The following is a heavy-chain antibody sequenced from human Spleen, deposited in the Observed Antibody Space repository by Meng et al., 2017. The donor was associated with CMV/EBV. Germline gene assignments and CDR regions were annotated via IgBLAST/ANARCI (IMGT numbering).Heavy chain of an antibody. Sequence: SGFTFSTYAMHWVRQAPGKGLEWVSAISGGGSSTFYADSMQGRFTISRDNSKNTLFLQMKSLRAGDTAMYYCAKAPSIEARAGIDFWGPGTLVTVSS. D-gene: IGHD6-6*01. V-gene: IGHV3-23*01. CDR3: AKAPSIEARAGIDF. J-gene: IGHJ1*01. CDR2: ISGGGSST. CDR1: GFTFSTYA.